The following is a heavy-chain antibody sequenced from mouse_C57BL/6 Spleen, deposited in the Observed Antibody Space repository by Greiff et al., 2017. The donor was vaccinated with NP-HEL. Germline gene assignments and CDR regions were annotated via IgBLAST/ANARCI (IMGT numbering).Heavy chain of an antibody. D-gene: IGHD2-4*01. CDR2: IDPEDGDT. Sequence: EVQLQQSGAELVRPGASVKLSCTASGFNIKDYYMHWVKQRPEQGLEWIGRIDPEDGDTEYAPKFQGKATMTADPSSNTAHLQLSSLTSEDTAVYYCTMYDSRYFDVWGTGTTVTVSS. CDR1: GFNIKDYY. CDR3: TMYDSRYFDV. V-gene: IGHV14-1*01. J-gene: IGHJ1*03.